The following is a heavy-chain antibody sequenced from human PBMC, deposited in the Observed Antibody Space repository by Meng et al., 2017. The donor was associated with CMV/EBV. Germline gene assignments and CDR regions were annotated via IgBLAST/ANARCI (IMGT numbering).Heavy chain of an antibody. V-gene: IGHV1-2*02. D-gene: IGHD2-2*01. CDR2: INPNSGGT. CDR3: ARDRGRCSSTSKPCRSLGYFDY. J-gene: IGHJ4*02. Sequence: ASVKVSCKASGYTFTGYYMHWVRQAPGQGLEWMGWINPNSGGTNYAQKFQGRVPMTRDTSISTAYMELSRLRSDDTAVYYCARDRGRCSSTSKPCRSLGYFDYWGQGTLVTVSS. CDR1: GYTFTGYY.